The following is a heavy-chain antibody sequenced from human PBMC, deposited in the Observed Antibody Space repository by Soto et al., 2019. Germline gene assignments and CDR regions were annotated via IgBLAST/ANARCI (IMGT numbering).Heavy chain of an antibody. CDR1: GFTFRDHY. CDR2: TRNKANSYTT. V-gene: IGHV3-72*01. Sequence: GGSLRLSCAASGFTFRDHYMDWVRQAPGKGLEWVGRTRNKANSYTTEYAASVKGRFTISRDDSKNSLYLQINSLKTEDTALYDCARAYSSSSGGFDYWDQGTLVTVAS. D-gene: IGHD6-6*01. J-gene: IGHJ4*02. CDR3: ARAYSSSSGGFDY.